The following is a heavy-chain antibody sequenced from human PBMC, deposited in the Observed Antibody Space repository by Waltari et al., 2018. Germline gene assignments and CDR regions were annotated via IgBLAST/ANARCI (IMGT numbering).Heavy chain of an antibody. D-gene: IGHD5-12*01. Sequence: QVQLQESGPGLVKPSETLSLTCTVSGGSISSYYWSWIRQPPGKGLEWIGYIYYSGSTNYNPSLKSRVTISVDTSKNQFSLKLSSVTAADTAVYYCARDSGYDYLDYYYGMDVWGQGTTVTVSS. CDR2: IYYSGST. CDR1: GGSISSYY. V-gene: IGHV4-59*01. J-gene: IGHJ6*02. CDR3: ARDSGYDYLDYYYGMDV.